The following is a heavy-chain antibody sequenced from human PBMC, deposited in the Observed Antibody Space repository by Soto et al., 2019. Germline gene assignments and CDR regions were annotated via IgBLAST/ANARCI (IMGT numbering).Heavy chain of an antibody. V-gene: IGHV3-30*09. CDR3: ARAFSGSYPNFDY. J-gene: IGHJ4*02. CDR1: GFIFRSYA. Sequence: HPGGSLRLSCLASGFIFRSYAMHWVRQAPGKGLEWVAVITYDGANGYYADSVRGRFAISRDNSKSTLFLQMNSLRPEDTAVYYCARAFSGSYPNFDYWGQGTLVTVSS. CDR2: ITYDGANG. D-gene: IGHD1-26*01.